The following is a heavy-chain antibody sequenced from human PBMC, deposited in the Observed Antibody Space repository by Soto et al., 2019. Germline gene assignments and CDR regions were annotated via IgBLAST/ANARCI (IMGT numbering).Heavy chain of an antibody. V-gene: IGHV3-21*01. J-gene: IGHJ4*02. D-gene: IGHD6-13*01. CDR3: AYSSKPFDY. CDR2: ISSSSSYI. CDR1: GFTFSSYS. Sequence: EVQLVESGGGLVKPGGSLRLSCAASGFTFSSYSMNWVRQAPGKGLEWVSSISSSSSYIYYADSVKGQFTISRDNAKNSLYLQMNSLRAEDTAVYYCAYSSKPFDYWGQGTLVTVSS.